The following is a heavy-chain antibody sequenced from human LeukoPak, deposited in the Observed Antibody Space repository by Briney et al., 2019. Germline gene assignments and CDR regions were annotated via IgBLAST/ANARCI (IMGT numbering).Heavy chain of an antibody. Sequence: PGGSLRLSCAASGFTFSSYEMNWVRQAPGKGLEWVANIKQDGSEKDYVDSVKGRFTISRDNAKNSLYLQMNSLRAEDTAVYYCVEFPDYWGQGTLVTVSS. CDR2: IKQDGSEK. V-gene: IGHV3-7*01. CDR1: GFTFSSYE. J-gene: IGHJ4*02. D-gene: IGHD2-21*01. CDR3: VEFPDY.